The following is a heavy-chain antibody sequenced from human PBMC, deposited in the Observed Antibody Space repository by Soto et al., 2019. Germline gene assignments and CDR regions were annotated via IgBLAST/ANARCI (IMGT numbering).Heavy chain of an antibody. D-gene: IGHD6-19*01. CDR1: GSTFSSYA. V-gene: IGHV1-69*01. Sequence: QVQLVQSGAEVKKPGSSVKVSCKASGSTFSSYAISWVRQAPGQGLEWMGGIIPIFGTANYAQKFQGRVTITADEPTSTAYMELSSLRSEDTAVYYCARVQGEQWLLPNGLDYWGQGTLVTVSS. CDR3: ARVQGEQWLLPNGLDY. J-gene: IGHJ4*02. CDR2: IIPIFGTA.